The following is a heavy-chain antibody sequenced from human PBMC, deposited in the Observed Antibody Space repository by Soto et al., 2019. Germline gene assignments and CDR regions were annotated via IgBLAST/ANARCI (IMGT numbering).Heavy chain of an antibody. D-gene: IGHD3-22*01. CDR1: GFSISSGYF. V-gene: IGHV4-38-2*02. Sequence: SETLSLTCAVSGFSISSGYFWGWIRQPPGKGPEWLGSIYHSGTTYYNPSVKGRVTISVDTSKNQFSLKMSSVTAADTAVYYCARDSSGYYWFDPWGQGTLVTVYS. J-gene: IGHJ5*02. CDR3: ARDSSGYYWFDP. CDR2: IYHSGTT.